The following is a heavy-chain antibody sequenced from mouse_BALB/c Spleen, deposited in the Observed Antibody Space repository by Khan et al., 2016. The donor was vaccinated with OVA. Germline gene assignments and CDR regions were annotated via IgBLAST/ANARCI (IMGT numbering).Heavy chain of an antibody. D-gene: IGHD1-1*01. CDR3: ARTYRSDFDY. CDR1: GYSFTGYF. V-gene: IGHV1-20*02. Sequence: EVQLQESGPELVKPGASVKISCKTSGYSFTGYFMNWVMQSHGKSLEWIGRINPHIGETFYNQKFKGKATLTADESSTTAHMELRSLASEDSAVYYCARTYRSDFDYWGQGTSLTVSS. J-gene: IGHJ2*03. CDR2: INPHIGET.